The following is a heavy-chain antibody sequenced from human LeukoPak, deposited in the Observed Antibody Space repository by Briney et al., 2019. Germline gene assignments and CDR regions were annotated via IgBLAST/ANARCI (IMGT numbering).Heavy chain of an antibody. D-gene: IGHD3-16*01. CDR3: ARRHPFGAAGTVDY. Sequence: SETLSLTCTVSGGSISSSSYYWGWIRQPPGKGLEWIGSIYYSGSTYYNPSLKSRVTISVDTSKNQFSLKLSSVTAADTAVYYWARRHPFGAAGTVDYWGQGTLVTVSS. CDR2: IYYSGST. V-gene: IGHV4-39*01. CDR1: GGSISSSSYY. J-gene: IGHJ4*02.